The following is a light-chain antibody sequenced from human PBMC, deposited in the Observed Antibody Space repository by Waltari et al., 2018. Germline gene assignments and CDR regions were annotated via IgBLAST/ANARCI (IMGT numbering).Light chain of an antibody. V-gene: IGLV2-23*01. CDR1: SGDVGGSNM. CDR3: CSYGGSRVV. CDR2: EGS. Sequence: QSALLQPPSVFVSPGQWITISCTGTSGDVGGSNMLSWYQQHPGRAPIYLIYEGSKRPSGVSNRCSGSKSGNSATLTTSGLQDADEAGYCCCSYGGSRVVFGGGTKLTVL. J-gene: IGLJ2*01.